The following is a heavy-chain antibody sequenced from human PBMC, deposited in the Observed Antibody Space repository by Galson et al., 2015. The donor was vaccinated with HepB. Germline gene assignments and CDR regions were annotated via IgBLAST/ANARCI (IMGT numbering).Heavy chain of an antibody. CDR3: ARRNGNYWFDF. J-gene: IGHJ5*01. Sequence: SVKVSCKASGYTFISYALNWVRQAPGQGLEWMGWINTNTGNPTYAKGFTGRFVFSLATSVSTAYLQISSLKAEYTAIYYCARRNGNYWFDFWGQGTLVTVSS. CDR1: GYTFISYA. D-gene: IGHD5-24*01. CDR2: INTNTGNP. V-gene: IGHV7-4-1*02.